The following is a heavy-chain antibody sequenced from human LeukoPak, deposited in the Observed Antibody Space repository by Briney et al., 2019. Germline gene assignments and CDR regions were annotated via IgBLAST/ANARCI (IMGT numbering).Heavy chain of an antibody. D-gene: IGHD5-18*01. V-gene: IGHV3-7*01. CDR3: AREATYNYAYAIDY. Sequence: GGSLRLSCAASGFTFSSYWMSWVRQAPGKGLEWVANIKQDGSEKYYVDSVKGRFTISRDNAKNSLYLQMNSLRAEDTAVYYCAREATYNYAYAIDYWGQGILVTVSS. CDR2: IKQDGSEK. CDR1: GFTFSSYW. J-gene: IGHJ4*02.